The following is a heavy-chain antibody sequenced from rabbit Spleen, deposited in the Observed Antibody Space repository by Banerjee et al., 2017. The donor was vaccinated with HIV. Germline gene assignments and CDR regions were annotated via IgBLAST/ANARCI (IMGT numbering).Heavy chain of an antibody. CDR2: MNTVSGGA. D-gene: IGHD8-1*01. CDR1: GFSFSSSDY. Sequence: QSLEESGGGLVQPEGSLALTCKASGFSFSSSDYICWVRQAPGKGLEWIACMNTVSGGAVYATWAKGRFTISKTSSTTVTLQMTRLTAADTATYFCARDSGTSFSSYGMDLWGQGTLVTVS. J-gene: IGHJ3*01. V-gene: IGHV1S40*01. CDR3: ARDSGTSFSSYGMDL.